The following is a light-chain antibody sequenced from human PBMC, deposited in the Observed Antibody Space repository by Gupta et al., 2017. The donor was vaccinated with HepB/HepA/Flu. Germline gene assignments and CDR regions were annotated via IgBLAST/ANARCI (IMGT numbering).Light chain of an antibody. J-gene: IGKJ4*01. CDR3: MQSLQTAIT. CDR1: QSLLHSDGYNY. CDR2: LGS. V-gene: IGKV2-28*01. Sequence: ETVMTQAPTCLAVTPGEAASISCRSSQSLLHSDGYNYLDWYLQKPGQAPQLLIYLGSNRASGVPDRFSGSGSSTXFTLKIXRVDADDVGVNYCMQSLQTAITFGXGTKVEIK.